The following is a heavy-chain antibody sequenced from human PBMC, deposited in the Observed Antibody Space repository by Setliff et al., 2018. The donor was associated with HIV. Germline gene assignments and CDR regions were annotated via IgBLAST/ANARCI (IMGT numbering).Heavy chain of an antibody. CDR2: INAGSGNT. CDR3: ARPVGGTGFDP. D-gene: IGHD1-26*01. Sequence: ASVKVSCKASGYTFSTYAIHWVRQAPGQRPEWMGWINAGSGNTKYSQRFQGRVTITRDTSASTAYLELSSLRSEDTAVYYCARPVGGTGFDPWGQGTLVTVSS. J-gene: IGHJ5*02. V-gene: IGHV1-3*01. CDR1: GYTFSTYA.